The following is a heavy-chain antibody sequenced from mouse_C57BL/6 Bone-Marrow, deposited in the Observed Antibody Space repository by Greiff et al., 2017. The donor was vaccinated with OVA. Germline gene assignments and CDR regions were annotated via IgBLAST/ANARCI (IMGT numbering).Heavy chain of an antibody. V-gene: IGHV1-9*01. Sequence: QVQLKQSGAELMKPGASVKLSCKATGYTFTGYWIEWVKQRPGHGLEWIGEILPGSGSTNYNEKFKGKATFTADPSSNTAYMQLSSLTTEDSAIYYCATYYYGSSSAWFAYWGQGTLVTVSA. CDR3: ATYYYGSSSAWFAY. D-gene: IGHD1-1*01. J-gene: IGHJ3*01. CDR2: ILPGSGST. CDR1: GYTFTGYW.